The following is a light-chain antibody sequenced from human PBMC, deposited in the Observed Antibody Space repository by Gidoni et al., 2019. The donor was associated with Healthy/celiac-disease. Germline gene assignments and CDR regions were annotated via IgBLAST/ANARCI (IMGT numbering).Light chain of an antibody. J-gene: IGKJ5*01. CDR3: MQGRQTPIT. V-gene: IGKV2-28*01. Sequence: DIVMTQSPLSLHVTPGEPASISCRSSQSLLHSNGNNYLAWYLQKPGQSPQVLIYFGSNRASGVPDRFSGSGSGTDFTLTIGKVEAEDVGVYYCMQGRQTPITFGQGTRLEIK. CDR2: FGS. CDR1: QSLLHSNGNNY.